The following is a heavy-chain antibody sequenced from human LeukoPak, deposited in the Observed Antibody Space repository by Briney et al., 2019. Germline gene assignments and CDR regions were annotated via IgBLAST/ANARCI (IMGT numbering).Heavy chain of an antibody. CDR2: ICAYNGNT. D-gene: IGHD2-15*01. CDR1: GYTFTSYG. CDR3: ARDRSNIVVVVANADAFDI. Sequence: ASVKVSCKASGYTFTSYGISWVRQAPGQGLEWMGWICAYNGNTNYAQKLQGRVTMTTDTSTSTAYMELSSLRSEDTAVYYCARDRSNIVVVVANADAFDIWGQGTMVTVSS. J-gene: IGHJ3*02. V-gene: IGHV1-18*01.